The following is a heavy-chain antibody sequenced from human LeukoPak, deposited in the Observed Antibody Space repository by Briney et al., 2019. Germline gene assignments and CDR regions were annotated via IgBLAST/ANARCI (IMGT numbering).Heavy chain of an antibody. Sequence: SETLSLTCTVSGGSISSSSYYWGWIRQPPGKGLEWIGSIYYSGSTYYNPSLKSRVTISVDTSKNQFSLKLSSVTAADTAVYYCARQSRLRGSDYWGQGTLVTASS. V-gene: IGHV4-39*01. CDR1: GGSISSSSYY. D-gene: IGHD4-17*01. CDR2: IYYSGST. J-gene: IGHJ4*02. CDR3: ARQSRLRGSDY.